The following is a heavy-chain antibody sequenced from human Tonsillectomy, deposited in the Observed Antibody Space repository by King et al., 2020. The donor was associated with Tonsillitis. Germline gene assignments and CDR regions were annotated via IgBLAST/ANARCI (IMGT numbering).Heavy chain of an antibody. D-gene: IGHD3-22*01. V-gene: IGHV3-13*01. CDR2: IGTAGDT. Sequence: EVQLVESGGGLVQPGGSLRLSCTASGFTFSSYDMHWVRQVIGKGLEWVSAIGTAGDTSYPGSVKGRFTISRENAKNSLYLQMNTLRAGDTAVYYCARAPPPRYFSDSRVAPDLPSLRWYFDIWGRGTLVTVSS. J-gene: IGHJ2*01. CDR1: GFTFSSYD. CDR3: ARAPPPRYFSDSRVAPDLPSLRWYFDI.